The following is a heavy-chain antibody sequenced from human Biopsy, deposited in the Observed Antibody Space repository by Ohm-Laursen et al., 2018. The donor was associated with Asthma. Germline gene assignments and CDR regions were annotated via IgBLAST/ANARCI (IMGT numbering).Heavy chain of an antibody. V-gene: IGHV3-7*01. CDR2: IKHDGTEK. Sequence: SLRLSCSASGFTFGDYWMSWVRQVPGKGLGWVANIKHDGTEKNHVDSLKGRFTISRDNAKNSLYLQMNSLRAEDTAVYYCARTFHFWSPYHAEHYHLWGQGTLVTVPS. CDR3: ARTFHFWSPYHAEHYHL. CDR1: GFTFGDYW. J-gene: IGHJ1*01. D-gene: IGHD3-3*02.